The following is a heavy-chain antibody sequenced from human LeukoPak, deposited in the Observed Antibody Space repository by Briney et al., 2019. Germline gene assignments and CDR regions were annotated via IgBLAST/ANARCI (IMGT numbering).Heavy chain of an antibody. CDR3: ARGGYSFDY. CDR2: LHADGVEQ. J-gene: IGHJ4*02. D-gene: IGHD5-18*01. CDR1: GFSLSGYW. V-gene: IGHV3-7*01. Sequence: AGSLRLSCAASGFSLSGYWMTWVRQAPGKGLEWVARLHADGVEQNYVDSVTGRFTMSRDNAKNSLDLQMNSLRVEDTAVYYCARGGYSFDYLGQGTLVAVSS.